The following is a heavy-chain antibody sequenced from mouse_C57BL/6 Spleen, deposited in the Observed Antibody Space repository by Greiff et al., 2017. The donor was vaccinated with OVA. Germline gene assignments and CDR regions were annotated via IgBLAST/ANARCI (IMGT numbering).Heavy chain of an antibody. V-gene: IGHV5-4*01. J-gene: IGHJ2*01. D-gene: IGHD5-1-1*01. Sequence: EVQLVESGGGLVKPGGSLKLSCAASGFTFSSYAMSWVRQTPGKRLEWVATISDGGSYTYYPDNVKGRFTISRDNAKNNLYLQMSHLKSEDTAMYYCARGYTYYFDYWGQGTTLTVSS. CDR2: ISDGGSYT. CDR3: ARGYTYYFDY. CDR1: GFTFSSYA.